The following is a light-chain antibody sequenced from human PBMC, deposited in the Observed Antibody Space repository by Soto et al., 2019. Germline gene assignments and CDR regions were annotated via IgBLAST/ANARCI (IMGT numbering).Light chain of an antibody. CDR2: DAP. CDR3: QQYNTYTWT. CDR1: QTISNW. Sequence: DIQMTQSPSTLSASVGDRVTITCRASQTISNWLAWYQQKPGKAPKLLIYDAPTLESGVPSRFSGSGSGTEFTLTISTLQPDDFATYYCQQYNTYTWTFGQGTKVDI. V-gene: IGKV1-5*01. J-gene: IGKJ1*01.